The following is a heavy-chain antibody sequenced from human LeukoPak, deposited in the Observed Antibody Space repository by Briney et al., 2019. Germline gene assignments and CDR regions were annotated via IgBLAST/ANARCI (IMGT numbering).Heavy chain of an antibody. CDR3: AKGGTPNAFDI. D-gene: IGHD1-1*01. Sequence: GGSLRLSCAASGFTFSSYAMHWVRQAPGKGLEWVAVISYDGSNKYYADSVKGRSTISRDNSKNTLYLQMNSLRAEDTAVYYCAKGGTPNAFDIWGQGTMVTVSS. J-gene: IGHJ3*02. V-gene: IGHV3-30-3*01. CDR1: GFTFSSYA. CDR2: ISYDGSNK.